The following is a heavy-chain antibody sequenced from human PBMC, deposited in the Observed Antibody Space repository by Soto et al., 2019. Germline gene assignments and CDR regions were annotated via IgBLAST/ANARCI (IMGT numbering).Heavy chain of an antibody. D-gene: IGHD2-8*01. CDR1: GFTFTNYG. CDR3: AKGKGRTNYFSSGMDV. J-gene: IGHJ6*02. Sequence: EVQLLESGGDLVQPGGSLRLSCAASGFTFTNYGMSWVRQAPGKGLEWVSGMTASTGSPYYADSVKGRFTISRDSSKNTLYLQMSSLRADDTALYYWAKGKGRTNYFSSGMDVWGPGTTITVSS. V-gene: IGHV3-23*01. CDR2: MTASTGSP.